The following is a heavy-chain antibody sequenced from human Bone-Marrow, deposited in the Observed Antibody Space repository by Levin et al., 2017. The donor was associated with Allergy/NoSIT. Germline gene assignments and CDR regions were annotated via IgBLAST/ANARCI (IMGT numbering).Heavy chain of an antibody. V-gene: IGHV3-48*03. J-gene: IGHJ6*03. D-gene: IGHD3-3*01. CDR2: ITTGAGAT. CDR3: VRVDTISGVDYMDV. CDR1: GFTFTAYE. Sequence: QAGGSLRLSCAVSGFTFTAYEMNWVRQAPGKGLEWVSYITTGAGATKYADSVKGRFTMSRDNAKNSVYLQMNSLRGEDTAVYYCVRVDTISGVDYMDVWGKGTTVTVSS.